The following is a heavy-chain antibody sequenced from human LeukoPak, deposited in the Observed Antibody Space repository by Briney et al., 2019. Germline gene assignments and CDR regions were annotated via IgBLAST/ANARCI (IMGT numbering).Heavy chain of an antibody. J-gene: IGHJ3*02. D-gene: IGHD5-24*01. V-gene: IGHV3-9*01. CDR1: GFTFDDYA. CDR3: AKVEMAVISNPNAFDI. CDR2: ISWNSDSI. Sequence: GGSLRLSCAASGFTFDDYAMHWVRQAPGKGLEWVSGISWNSDSIDYADSVKGRFTISRDNAKNSLYLQMNSLRAEDTALYYCAKVEMAVISNPNAFDIWGQGTMVTVSS.